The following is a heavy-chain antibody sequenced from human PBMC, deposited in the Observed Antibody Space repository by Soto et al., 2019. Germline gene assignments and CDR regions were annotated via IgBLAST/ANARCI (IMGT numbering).Heavy chain of an antibody. V-gene: IGHV4-30-4*01. CDR1: CGSISSGDYY. CDR3: ARVVVAATGSLHLYYYYGMDV. D-gene: IGHD2-15*01. CDR2: IYYSGST. Sequence: SETLSLTCTVSCGSISSGDYYWSWIRQPPGKGLEWIGYIYYSGSTYYNPSLKSRVTISVDTSKNQFSLKLSSVTAADTAVYYCARVVVAATGSLHLYYYYGMDVWGQGTTVTV. J-gene: IGHJ6*02.